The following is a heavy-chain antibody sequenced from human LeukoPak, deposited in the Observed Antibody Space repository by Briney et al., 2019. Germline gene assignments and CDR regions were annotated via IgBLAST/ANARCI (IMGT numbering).Heavy chain of an antibody. Sequence: ASVKVSCKASGYTFTSYAMHWVRQAPGQRLEWMGWINAGNGNTKYSQKFQGRVTITRDTSASTAYMELSSLRSEDTAVYYCARFFTAVDTFATYYYYGIDVWGKGTTVTVSS. J-gene: IGHJ6*04. CDR2: INAGNGNT. CDR3: ARFFTAVDTFATYYYYGIDV. V-gene: IGHV1-3*01. CDR1: GYTFTSYA. D-gene: IGHD3-16*01.